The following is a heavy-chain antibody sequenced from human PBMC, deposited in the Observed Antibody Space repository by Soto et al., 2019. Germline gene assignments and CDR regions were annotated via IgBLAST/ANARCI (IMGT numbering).Heavy chain of an antibody. CDR3: SSQASDFWSGQPQYYKDV. Sequence: EVQLVESGGGLVQPGGSLKLSCAASGFTFSGSAMHWVRQASGTGLEWVGRIRSKGNQYATAYGASLKGRFTIARDDSKNTAYLPMISLTTEDTSVYYCSSQASDFWSGQPQYYKDVWGKGTTVTVSS. CDR1: GFTFSGSA. J-gene: IGHJ6*03. V-gene: IGHV3-73*01. D-gene: IGHD3-3*01. CDR2: IRSKGNQYAT.